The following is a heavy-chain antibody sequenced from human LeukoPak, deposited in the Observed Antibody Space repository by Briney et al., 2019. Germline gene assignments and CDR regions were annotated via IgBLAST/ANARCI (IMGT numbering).Heavy chain of an antibody. Sequence: ASVKVSCKASDYTFTNYGVSWVRQAPGQGLEWMGWINPNSGGTNYAQKFQGRVTMTRDTSISTAYMELSRLRSDDTAVYYCARDLSAVAGSYYYYYYMDVWGKGTTVTVSS. V-gene: IGHV1-2*02. D-gene: IGHD6-19*01. CDR1: DYTFTNYG. CDR3: ARDLSAVAGSYYYYYYMDV. J-gene: IGHJ6*03. CDR2: INPNSGGT.